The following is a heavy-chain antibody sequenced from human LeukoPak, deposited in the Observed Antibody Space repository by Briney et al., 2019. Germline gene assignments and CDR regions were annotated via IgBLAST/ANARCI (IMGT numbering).Heavy chain of an antibody. D-gene: IGHD3-10*01. CDR1: GGSISRYY. V-gene: IGHV4-59*08. J-gene: IGHJ3*02. CDR3: ATFRSSDAFDI. Sequence: SETLSLTCTVSGGSISRYYWSWIRQPPGKGLEWIGYMYYTGNTDYNPSLKSRVTISVDTSKNQFSLKLSSVTAADTAVYYCATFRSSDAFDIWGQGTMVTVSS. CDR2: MYYTGNT.